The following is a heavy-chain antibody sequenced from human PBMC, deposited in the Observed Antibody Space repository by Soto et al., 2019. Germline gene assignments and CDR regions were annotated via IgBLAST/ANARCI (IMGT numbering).Heavy chain of an antibody. CDR3: ARHSDCGGDCYSGWGMDV. D-gene: IGHD2-21*02. Sequence: GESLKISCKGSGYSFTSYWIGWVRQMPGKGLEWMGIIYPGDSDTRYSPSFQGQVTISADKSISTAYLQWSSLKASDTAMYYCARHSDCGGDCYSGWGMDVWGQGTTVTVSS. V-gene: IGHV5-51*01. J-gene: IGHJ6*02. CDR2: IYPGDSDT. CDR1: GYSFTSYW.